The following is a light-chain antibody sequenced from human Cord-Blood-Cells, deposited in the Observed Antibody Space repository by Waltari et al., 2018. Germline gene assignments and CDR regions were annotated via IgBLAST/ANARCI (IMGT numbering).Light chain of an antibody. CDR3: QQYNSYSWT. V-gene: IGKV1-5*01. J-gene: IGKJ1*01. Sequence: DIQMTQSPSTLSASVGDRVTITCRASQSISSWLAWYQQKPWKAPKLLIYDASSLERGVPSRFSGSGSGTEFTLTISSLQPDDFATYYCQQYNSYSWTFGQGTKVEIK. CDR1: QSISSW. CDR2: DAS.